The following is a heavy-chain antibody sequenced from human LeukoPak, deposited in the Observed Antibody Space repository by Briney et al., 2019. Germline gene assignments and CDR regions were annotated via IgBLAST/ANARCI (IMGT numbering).Heavy chain of an antibody. CDR2: INSGGEIT. D-gene: IGHD1-26*01. CDR3: AKKTGGTYPFDY. V-gene: IGHV3-23*01. J-gene: IGHJ4*02. CDR1: GFTFSGYS. Sequence: PGGSLSLYWAASGFTFSGYSMIWVRQAPGKGLGWVSVINSGGEITYYADSVKGRFTISRDNSKNTMYLQMNSLRAEDTAVYYCAKKTGGTYPFDYWGQGTLVAVSS.